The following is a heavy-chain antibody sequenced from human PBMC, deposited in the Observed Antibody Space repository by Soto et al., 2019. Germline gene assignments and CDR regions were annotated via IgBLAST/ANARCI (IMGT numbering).Heavy chain of an antibody. J-gene: IGHJ4*02. CDR3: ARARRYYYDSSGYSQPGAY. D-gene: IGHD3-22*01. CDR2: INPSGGST. V-gene: IGHV1-46*01. Sequence: GASVKVSCKASGYTFTSYYMHCVRQAPGQGLEWMGIINPSGGSTSYAQKFQGRVTMTRDTSTSTVYMELSSLRSEDTAVYYCARARRYYYDSSGYSQPGAYWGQGTLVTVSS. CDR1: GYTFTSYY.